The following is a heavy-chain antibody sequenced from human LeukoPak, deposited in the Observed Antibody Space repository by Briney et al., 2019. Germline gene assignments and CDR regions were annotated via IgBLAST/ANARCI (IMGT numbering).Heavy chain of an antibody. D-gene: IGHD2-15*01. CDR2: INTNTGNP. Sequence: ASVKVSCKASGGTFSSYAISWVRQAPGQGLEWMGWINTNTGNPTYAQGFTGRFVFSLDTSVSTAYLQISSLKAEDTAVYYCARDLSASYCSGGSCYSHNWFDPWGQGTLVTVSS. CDR1: GGTFSSYA. V-gene: IGHV7-4-1*02. J-gene: IGHJ5*02. CDR3: ARDLSASYCSGGSCYSHNWFDP.